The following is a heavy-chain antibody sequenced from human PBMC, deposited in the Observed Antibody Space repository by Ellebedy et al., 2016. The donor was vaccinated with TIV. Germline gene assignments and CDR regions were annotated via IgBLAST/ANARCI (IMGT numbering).Heavy chain of an antibody. D-gene: IGHD6-13*01. CDR1: GFTFDDYA. CDR2: ISWNSVTI. Sequence: SLKISCAASGFTFDDYAMHWVRQAPGKGLEWVSGISWNSVTIGYADSVKGRFTISRDNAKNSLYLQMNSLRAEDTALYYCAKDRDSSSWYIGGGFDYWGQGTLVTVSS. V-gene: IGHV3-9*01. J-gene: IGHJ4*02. CDR3: AKDRDSSSWYIGGGFDY.